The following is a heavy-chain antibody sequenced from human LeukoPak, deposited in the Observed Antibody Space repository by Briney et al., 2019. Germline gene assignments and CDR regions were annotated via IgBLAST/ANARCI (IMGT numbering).Heavy chain of an antibody. CDR3: ARDEWYSNYAGTYYYYMDV. Sequence: SVKVSCKASGGTFSSHAFSWVRQAPGQGLEWMGGIMPVFGTANYAQKFQGRVTITADESTSTAYMELSSLRSEDTAVYYCARDEWYSNYAGTYYYYMDVWGKGTTVTVSS. J-gene: IGHJ6*03. V-gene: IGHV1-69*13. CDR2: IMPVFGTA. CDR1: GGTFSSHA. D-gene: IGHD4-11*01.